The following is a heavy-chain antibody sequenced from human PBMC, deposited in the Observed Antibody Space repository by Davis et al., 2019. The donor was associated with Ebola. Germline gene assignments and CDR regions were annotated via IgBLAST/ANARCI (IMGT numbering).Heavy chain of an antibody. D-gene: IGHD5-18*01. CDR2: ISAYNGNT. V-gene: IGHV1-18*01. Sequence: ALVKVSCKASGYTFTSYGISWVRQAPGQGLEWMGWISAYNGNTSYAQKFQGRVTMTRDTSTSTAYMELSSLRSEDTAVYYCAGKWRPPWIQLWSDYYYYYMDVWGKGTTVTVSS. CDR3: AGKWRPPWIQLWSDYYYYYMDV. CDR1: GYTFTSYG. J-gene: IGHJ6*03.